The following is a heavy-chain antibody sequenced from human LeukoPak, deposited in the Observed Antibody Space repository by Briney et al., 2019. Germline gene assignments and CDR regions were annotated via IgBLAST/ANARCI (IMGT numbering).Heavy chain of an antibody. CDR1: GFTFSSYA. Sequence: PGGCLRLSCAASGFTFSSYAMHWVREAPGKGLECEAVISYDGSNKYYADSVKGRFTISRDNSKNTLYLQMNSLRAEDTAVYYCARDKFSGYDPGTFDYWGRGTLVTVSS. J-gene: IGHJ4*02. V-gene: IGHV3-30*01. CDR3: ARDKFSGYDPGTFDY. CDR2: ISYDGSNK. D-gene: IGHD5-12*01.